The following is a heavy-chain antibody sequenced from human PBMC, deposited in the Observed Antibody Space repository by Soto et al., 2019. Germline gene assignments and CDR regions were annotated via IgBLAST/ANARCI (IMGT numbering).Heavy chain of an antibody. D-gene: IGHD3-16*01. CDR2: MIPIFGTT. Sequence: EASVKFYCKASGYTFSNYDINWVRQAPGHGLEWMGWMIPIFGTTGYAQRFQGRVTMTADASTSTAYMELSSLKSEDTAIYYCAKDTDHAYDFWGQGTLVTVSS. CDR3: AKDTDHAYDF. CDR1: GYTFSNYD. J-gene: IGHJ4*02. V-gene: IGHV1-69*13.